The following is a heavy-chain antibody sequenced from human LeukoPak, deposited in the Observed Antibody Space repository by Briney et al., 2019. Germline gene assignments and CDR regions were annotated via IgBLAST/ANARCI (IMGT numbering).Heavy chain of an antibody. CDR3: ARAFFPTVGAYDY. D-gene: IGHD1-26*01. Sequence: GGSLKLSCAASGFTFDDYAMNWVRQAPGKGLEWVSGINWNGGNTAYADSVKGRFTISRDNAKNSLYLQMNSLRAEDTALYYCARAFFPTVGAYDYWGQGTLVTVSS. CDR2: INWNGGNT. CDR1: GFTFDDYA. V-gene: IGHV3-20*04. J-gene: IGHJ4*02.